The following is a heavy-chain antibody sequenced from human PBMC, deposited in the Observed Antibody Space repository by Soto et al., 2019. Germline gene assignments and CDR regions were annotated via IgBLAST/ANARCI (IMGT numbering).Heavy chain of an antibody. CDR2: IGTAGDT. J-gene: IGHJ4*02. V-gene: IGHV3-13*01. CDR1: GFTFSSYD. Sequence: EVQVAESGGGLVQPGGSLRLSCVASGFTFSSYDMHWVRQGTGKGLEWVSGIGTAGDTYYPDSVKGRFTISRENAKSSLYLQMNSLRVGDTAVYFCVRARSGSYSPFDYWGQGTLVTVSS. CDR3: VRARSGSYSPFDY. D-gene: IGHD1-26*01.